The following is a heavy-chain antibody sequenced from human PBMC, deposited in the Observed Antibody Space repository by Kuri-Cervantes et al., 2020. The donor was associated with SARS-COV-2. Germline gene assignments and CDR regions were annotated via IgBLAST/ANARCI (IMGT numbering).Heavy chain of an antibody. Sequence: ASVKVSCKASGYTFTGYYMHWVRQAPGQGLEWMGWINPNSGGTNYAQKFQGRVTMTRDTSISTAYMELSRLRSDDTAVYYCARDQGSSWYPHAFDIWGQGTMVTVSS. V-gene: IGHV1-2*02. CDR2: INPNSGGT. D-gene: IGHD6-13*01. CDR3: ARDQGSSWYPHAFDI. J-gene: IGHJ3*02. CDR1: GYTFTGYY.